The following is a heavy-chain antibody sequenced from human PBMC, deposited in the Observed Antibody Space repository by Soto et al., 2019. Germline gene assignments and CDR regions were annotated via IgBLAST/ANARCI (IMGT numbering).Heavy chain of an antibody. CDR3: ARGFVAARELELLAFDI. J-gene: IGHJ3*02. CDR2: ISYDGSNK. V-gene: IGHV3-30*03. Sequence: GVSLRLSCAASGFTFSSYGMHWVRQAPGKGLEWVAVISYDGSNKYYADSVKGRFTISRDNSKNTLYLQMNSLRAEDTAVYYCARGFVAARELELLAFDIWGQGTMVTVSS. CDR1: GFTFSSYG. D-gene: IGHD1-7*01.